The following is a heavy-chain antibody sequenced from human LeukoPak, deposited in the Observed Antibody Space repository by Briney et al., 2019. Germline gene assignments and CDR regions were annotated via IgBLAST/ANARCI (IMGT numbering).Heavy chain of an antibody. CDR3: TTEYRDSSGWYGAFDI. D-gene: IGHD6-19*01. Sequence: GGSLRLSCAASGFISTNAWMSWVRQAPGKGLEWVGRIKNKTNGGATDFAAPVKGRFTISRDDSKNTLYLQMNSLKIEDTAVYYCTTEYRDSSGWYGAFDIWGQGTMVTVSS. CDR1: GFISTNAW. CDR2: IKNKTNGGAT. J-gene: IGHJ3*02. V-gene: IGHV3-15*01.